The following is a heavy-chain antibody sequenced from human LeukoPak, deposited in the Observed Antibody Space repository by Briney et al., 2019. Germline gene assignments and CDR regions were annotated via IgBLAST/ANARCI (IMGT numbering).Heavy chain of an antibody. D-gene: IGHD6-13*01. V-gene: IGHV1-8*01. CDR1: GYTFTSYD. Sequence: ASVKVSCKASGYTFTSYDINWVRQAPGQGLEWVGWMNPNSGNTGYAQKFQGRVTMTRNTSISTAYMELSSLRSEDTAVYYCARGWADIAAAECFDYWGQGTLVTVSS. CDR3: ARGWADIAAAECFDY. J-gene: IGHJ4*02. CDR2: MNPNSGNT.